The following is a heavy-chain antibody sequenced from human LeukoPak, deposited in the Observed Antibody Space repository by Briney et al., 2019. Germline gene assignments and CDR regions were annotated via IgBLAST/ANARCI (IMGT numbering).Heavy chain of an antibody. D-gene: IGHD2-15*01. CDR3: ARVRGYCGGGSCYWDY. CDR1: GFTFSSYE. J-gene: IGHJ4*02. Sequence: GGSLRLSCAASGFTFSSYEMNWVRQAPGKGLEWVSYISSSGSTIYYADSVKGRFTISRDNAKNSLYLQMNSLRAEDTAVYYCARVRGYCGGGSCYWDYWGQGTLVTVSS. CDR2: ISSSGSTI. V-gene: IGHV3-48*03.